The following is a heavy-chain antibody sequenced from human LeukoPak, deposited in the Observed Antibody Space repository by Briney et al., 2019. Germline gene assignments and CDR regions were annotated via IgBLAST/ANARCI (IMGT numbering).Heavy chain of an antibody. CDR1: GGSISSGDYY. CDR2: IYYSGST. CDR3: ARDKAYYYDSSGYSYYFDY. D-gene: IGHD3-22*01. J-gene: IGHJ4*02. V-gene: IGHV4-30-4*01. Sequence: SQTLSLTCTVSGGSISSGDYYWSWIRQPPGKGLEWIGYIYYSGSTYYNPSLKSRVTISVDTSKNQFSLKLSSVTAADTAVYYCARDKAYYYDSSGYSYYFDYWGQGTLVTVSS.